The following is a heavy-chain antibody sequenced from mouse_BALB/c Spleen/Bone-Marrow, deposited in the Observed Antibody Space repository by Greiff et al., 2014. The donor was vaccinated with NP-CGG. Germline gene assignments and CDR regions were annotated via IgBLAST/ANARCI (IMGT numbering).Heavy chain of an antibody. CDR3: ARSGKVRNAMDY. CDR2: ISSYYGDA. V-gene: IGHV1-67*01. J-gene: IGHJ4*01. Sequence: QVQLQQPGAELVRPGVSVKISCKGSGYTFTDYAVHWVKQSHTKSLEWIGLISSYYGDATYNQKFKGKATMTVDKSSSTAFLELARLTSEDSAIYYCARSGKVRNAMDYWGQGTSATVSS. CDR1: GYTFTDYA. D-gene: IGHD2-14*01.